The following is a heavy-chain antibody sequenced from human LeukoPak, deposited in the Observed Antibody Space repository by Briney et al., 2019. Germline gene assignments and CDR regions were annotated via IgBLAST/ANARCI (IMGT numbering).Heavy chain of an antibody. V-gene: IGHV3-9*01. CDR2: ISWNSGSI. CDR1: GFTFDDYA. Sequence: GGSLRLSCAASGFTFDDYAMHWVRQAPGKGLEWVSGISWNSGSIGYADSVKGRFTISRDNAKNSLYLQMNSLGAEDTAVYYCAREGGFCFGDTCRFFDSWGQGTLVTVSS. CDR3: AREGGFCFGDTCRFFDS. J-gene: IGHJ4*02. D-gene: IGHD2-15*01.